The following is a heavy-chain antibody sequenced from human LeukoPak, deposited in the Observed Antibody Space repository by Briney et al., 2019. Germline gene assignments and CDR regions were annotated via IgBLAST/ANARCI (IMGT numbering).Heavy chain of an antibody. CDR3: ASTNYCSSTSCPYGMDV. J-gene: IGHJ6*02. CDR1: GGSFSGYY. CDR2: INHSGST. V-gene: IGHV4-34*01. Sequence: SETLSLTYAVYGGSFSGYYWSWIRQPPGKGLEWIGEINHSGSTNYNPSLKSRVTISVDTSKNQFSLKLSSVTAADTAVYYCASTNYCSSTSCPYGMDVWGQGTTVTVSS. D-gene: IGHD2-2*01.